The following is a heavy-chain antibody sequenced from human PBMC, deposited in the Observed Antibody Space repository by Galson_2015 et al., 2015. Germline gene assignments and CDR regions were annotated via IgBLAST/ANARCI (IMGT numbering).Heavy chain of an antibody. CDR3: AKEGTGDPHDAFDI. J-gene: IGHJ3*02. CDR1: GFTFDDYA. Sequence: SLRLSCAASGFTFDDYAMHWVRQAPGKGLEWVSGISWNSGSIGYADSVKGRFTISRDNAENSLYLQMNSLRAEDTALYYCAKEGTGDPHDAFDIWGQGTMVTVSS. CDR2: ISWNSGSI. D-gene: IGHD7-27*01. V-gene: IGHV3-9*01.